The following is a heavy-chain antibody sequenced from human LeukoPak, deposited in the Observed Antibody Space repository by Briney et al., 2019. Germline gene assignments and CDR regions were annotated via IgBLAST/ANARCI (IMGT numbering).Heavy chain of an antibody. CDR2: ISSSSYI. CDR3: ARLSITMVRGVIPGPLFDY. V-gene: IGHV3-21*04. Sequence: PGGSLRLSCAASGFTFSSYSMNWVRQAPGKGLEWVSSISSSSYIYYADSVKGRFTISRDNAKNSLYLQMNSLRAEDTAVYYCARLSITMVRGVIPGPLFDYWGQGTLVTVSS. J-gene: IGHJ4*02. D-gene: IGHD3-10*01. CDR1: GFTFSSYS.